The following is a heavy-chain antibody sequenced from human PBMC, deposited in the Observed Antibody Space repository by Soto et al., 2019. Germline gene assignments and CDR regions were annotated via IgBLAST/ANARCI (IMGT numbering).Heavy chain of an antibody. J-gene: IGHJ5*02. CDR3: ARMLVGGSYDYFDP. CDR2: IDWDADK. V-gene: IGHV2-70*04. D-gene: IGHD1-26*01. CDR1: GFSLSTSGVR. Sequence: SGPTLVNPTHTLTLTCTFSGFSLSTSGVRVSWIRRPPGKALEWLARIDWDADKFYSTSLRTRLTVSKDTSKNQVVLTMSNMDHVDTATYYCARMLVGGSYDYFDPWGKGRPVTVSS.